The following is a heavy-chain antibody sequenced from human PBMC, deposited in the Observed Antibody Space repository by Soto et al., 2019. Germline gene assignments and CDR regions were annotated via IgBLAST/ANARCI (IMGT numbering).Heavy chain of an antibody. D-gene: IGHD3-10*01. CDR2: ISSSGGST. CDR1: GFTFSRSA. V-gene: IGHV3-23*01. Sequence: LSCAASGFTFSRSAMSWVRQAPGKGLEWLSAISSSGGSTYYADSVRGRFTISRDNSKNTLYLQMNSLSGEDTAVYYCVKGDSGSYPAYWGQGTLVTVSS. J-gene: IGHJ4*02. CDR3: VKGDSGSYPAY.